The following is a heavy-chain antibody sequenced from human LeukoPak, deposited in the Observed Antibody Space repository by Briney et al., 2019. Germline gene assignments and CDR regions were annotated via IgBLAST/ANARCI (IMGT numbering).Heavy chain of an antibody. Sequence: GGSLRLSCVGSGFTFRNYAMNWVRQAPGKGLEWISHIGPSTSSSIYYADSIKGRFTISRDNARNSVYLQMNSLRAEDTAVYYCARAFSYGYDHFDYWGQGTLVTVSS. CDR3: ARAFSYGYDHFDY. D-gene: IGHD5-18*01. V-gene: IGHV3-48*01. CDR1: GFTFRNYA. J-gene: IGHJ4*02. CDR2: IGPSTSSSI.